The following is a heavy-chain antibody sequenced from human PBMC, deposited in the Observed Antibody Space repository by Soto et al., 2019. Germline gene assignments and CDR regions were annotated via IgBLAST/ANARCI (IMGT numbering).Heavy chain of an antibody. CDR2: FYYSGST. V-gene: IGHV4-39*01. CDR1: GGSISSSSYY. D-gene: IGHD2-21*01. J-gene: IGHJ4*02. Sequence: LQLQESGPGLVKPSETLSLTCTVSGGSISSSSYYWGWIRQPPGKGLEWIGSFYYSGSTYYNPSPRSRVTLSVDTSKNQFSLKLSSVTAADTAMYYCATWTLERLPTPGPFDYWGQGTLVTVSS. CDR3: ATWTLERLPTPGPFDY.